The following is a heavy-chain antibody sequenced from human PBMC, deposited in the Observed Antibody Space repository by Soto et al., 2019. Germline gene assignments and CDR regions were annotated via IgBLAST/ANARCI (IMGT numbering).Heavy chain of an antibody. CDR2: ISGSGGGT. CDR1: GFTFSSYA. V-gene: IGHV3-23*01. Sequence: VGSLRLSCAASGFTFSSYAMSWVRQAPGKGLEWVSTISGSGGGTYYADSMKGRFTISRGNSKNTLYLQMYSLRVEDTAVYYCARESDHWGQGTLVTVSS. CDR3: ARESDH. J-gene: IGHJ4*02.